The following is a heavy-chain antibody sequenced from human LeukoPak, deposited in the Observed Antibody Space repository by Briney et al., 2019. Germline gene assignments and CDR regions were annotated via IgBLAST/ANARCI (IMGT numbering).Heavy chain of an antibody. CDR3: AMPNTAMAPPDALDI. J-gene: IGHJ3*02. D-gene: IGHD5-18*01. Sequence: GESLQISCKGSGYSFTSYWIGWVRQMPGKGLEWMGIIYPGDSDTRYSPSFQGQVTISADKSISTAYLQWSSLKASDTAMYYCAMPNTAMAPPDALDIWGQGTMVTVSS. V-gene: IGHV5-51*01. CDR2: IYPGDSDT. CDR1: GYSFTSYW.